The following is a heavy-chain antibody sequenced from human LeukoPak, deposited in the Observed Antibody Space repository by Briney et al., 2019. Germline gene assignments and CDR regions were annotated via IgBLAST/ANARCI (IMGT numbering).Heavy chain of an antibody. D-gene: IGHD3-10*01. CDR3: AREGLLWFEELFLGESYYFDY. CDR1: GYTFTRYY. J-gene: IGHJ4*02. CDR2: INPSGGST. V-gene: IGHV1-46*01. Sequence: GASVKVSCKASGYTFTRYYMHWVRQAPGQGLEWMGIINPSGGSTSYAQKFQGRVTMTRDMSTSTVYMELSSLRSEDTAVYYCAREGLLWFEELFLGESYYFDYWGQGTLVTVSS.